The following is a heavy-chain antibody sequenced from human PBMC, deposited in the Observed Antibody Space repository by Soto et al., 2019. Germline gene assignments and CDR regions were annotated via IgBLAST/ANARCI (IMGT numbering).Heavy chain of an antibody. V-gene: IGHV3-9*01. CDR3: ARYREDAFDI. D-gene: IGHD2-2*02. Sequence: GGSLRLSCAASGFTFDDYAMHWVRQAPGKGLEWVPGISWNSGSIGYADSVKGRFTISGDNAKNSLYLQMNSLRAEDTALYYCARYREDAFDIWGQGTMVTVSS. CDR1: GFTFDDYA. CDR2: ISWNSGSI. J-gene: IGHJ3*02.